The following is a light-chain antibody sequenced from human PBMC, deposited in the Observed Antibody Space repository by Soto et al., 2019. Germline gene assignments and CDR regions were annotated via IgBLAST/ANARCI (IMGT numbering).Light chain of an antibody. J-gene: IGKJ2*01. CDR1: QAISNY. CDR2: TAS. Sequence: DIQVTQSPSFLSASVGDRVTITCRASQAISNYLAWYQQIPGRAPKLLIYTASTLHSGVPSRFSGSGSGTEFTLTISSPQPEDFATYYCQQFNNYPRTFGQGTKLEIK. V-gene: IGKV1-9*01. CDR3: QQFNNYPRT.